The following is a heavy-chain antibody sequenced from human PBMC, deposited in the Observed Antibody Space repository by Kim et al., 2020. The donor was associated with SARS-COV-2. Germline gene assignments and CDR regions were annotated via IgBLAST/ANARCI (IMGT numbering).Heavy chain of an antibody. CDR2: ISGSGGCI. CDR1: GFTFSSYA. V-gene: IGHV3-23*01. Sequence: GGSLRLSCAASGFTFSSYAMSWVSQAPGKGLEWVSTISGSGGCIYYADSVKGRFTISRENSKNTLSLQMNSLRADDTAVYYCAERDYWGQGTLVTVSS. CDR3: AERDY. J-gene: IGHJ4*02.